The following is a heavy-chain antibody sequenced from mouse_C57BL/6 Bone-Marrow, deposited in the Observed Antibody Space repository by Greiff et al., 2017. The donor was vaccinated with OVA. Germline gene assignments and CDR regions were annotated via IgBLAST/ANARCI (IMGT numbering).Heavy chain of an antibody. D-gene: IGHD2-4*01. J-gene: IGHJ3*01. V-gene: IGHV1-64*01. Sequence: QVQLQQPGAELVKPGASVKLSCKASGYTFTSYWMHWVKQRPGQGLEWIGMIHPNSGSTNYNEKFKSKATLTVDKSSSTAYMQRSSLTSEDSAVYYGARRDYDKEAWFAYWGQGTLVTVSA. CDR3: ARRDYDKEAWFAY. CDR1: GYTFTSYW. CDR2: IHPNSGST.